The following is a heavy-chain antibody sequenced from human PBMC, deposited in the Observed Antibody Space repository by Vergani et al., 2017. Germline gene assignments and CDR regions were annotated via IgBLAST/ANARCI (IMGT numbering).Heavy chain of an antibody. CDR3: AREAYCGGDCYYSDY. CDR2: ISSSSSYT. Sequence: QVQLVESGGGLVKPGGSLRLSCAASGFTFSDYYMRWIRQAPGKGLEWVSYISSSSSYTNYADSVKGRFTIARDNAKNSLYLQMNSLRAEDTAVYYCAREAYCGGDCYYSDYWGQGTLVTVSS. CDR1: GFTFSDYY. J-gene: IGHJ4*02. V-gene: IGHV3-11*05. D-gene: IGHD2-21*02.